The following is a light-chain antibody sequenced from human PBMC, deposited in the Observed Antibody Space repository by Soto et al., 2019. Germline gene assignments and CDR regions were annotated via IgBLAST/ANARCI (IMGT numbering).Light chain of an antibody. CDR2: DVS. CDR3: SSYTSSSTVV. CDR1: SSDVGGYED. V-gene: IGLV2-14*01. J-gene: IGLJ2*01. Sequence: QSALTHPASVSGSPGQSITISCTGTSSDVGGYEDVSWYQQHPGTAPKLVIYDVSNRPSGVSNRFSGAKSGNTASLTISGLQAEDEADYYCSSYTSSSTVVFGGGTKLTVL.